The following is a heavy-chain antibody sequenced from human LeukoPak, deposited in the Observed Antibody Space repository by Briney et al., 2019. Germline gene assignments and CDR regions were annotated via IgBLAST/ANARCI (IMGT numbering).Heavy chain of an antibody. V-gene: IGHV3-30*03. D-gene: IGHD2-21*01. CDR2: ISYDGSNK. Sequence: PGGSLRLSCAASGFTFSSYGMHWVRQAPGKGLEWVAVISYDGSNKYYADSVKGRFTISRDNSKNTLYLQMNSLRAEDTAVYYCARHRFASPLDSWGQGTLVTVSS. CDR3: ARHRFASPLDS. CDR1: GFTFSSYG. J-gene: IGHJ4*02.